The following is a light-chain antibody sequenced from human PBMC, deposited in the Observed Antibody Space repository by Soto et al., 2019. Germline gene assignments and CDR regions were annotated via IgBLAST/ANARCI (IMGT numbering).Light chain of an antibody. Sequence: EIVMTQSPATLSVSPGERATLSCRASQSVSSYLAWYQQKPGQAPSLLIYDASNRATGIPARFSGSGSGTDFTLTISSLEPEDFAVYYCQQRSNWPRTCGQGTKGDIK. CDR3: QQRSNWPRT. V-gene: IGKV3-11*01. J-gene: IGKJ1*01. CDR1: QSVSSY. CDR2: DAS.